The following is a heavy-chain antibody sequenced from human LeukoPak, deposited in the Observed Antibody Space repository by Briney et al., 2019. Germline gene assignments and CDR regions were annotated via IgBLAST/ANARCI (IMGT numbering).Heavy chain of an antibody. CDR1: GYSFTSHY. V-gene: IGHV5-51*01. CDR2: TYPGDSNS. J-gene: IGHJ6*03. CDR3: ARHGHCTNGVCYSNYYYYMDV. D-gene: IGHD2-8*01. Sequence: GESLKISCKGSGYSFTSHYIGWVRQMPGEGLEWMGITYPGDSNSKYSPSFQGQVIISADKSISTAYLQWSSLKASDTATYYCARHGHCTNGVCYSNYYYYMDVWGKGTTVTVSS.